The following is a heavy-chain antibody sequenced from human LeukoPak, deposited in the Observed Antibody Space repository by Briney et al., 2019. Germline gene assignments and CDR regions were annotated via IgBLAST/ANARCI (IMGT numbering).Heavy chain of an antibody. CDR1: GFTFSSYG. V-gene: IGHV3-30*18. J-gene: IGHJ4*02. CDR3: AKDASSWYEVGSYYFDY. D-gene: IGHD6-13*01. Sequence: PGGSLRLSCAASGFTFSSYGMHWVRQAPGKGLEWVAVISYDGSNKYYADSVKGRFTISRDNSKNTLYLQMNSLRAEDTAVYYCAKDASSWYEVGSYYFDYWGQGTLVTVSS. CDR2: ISYDGSNK.